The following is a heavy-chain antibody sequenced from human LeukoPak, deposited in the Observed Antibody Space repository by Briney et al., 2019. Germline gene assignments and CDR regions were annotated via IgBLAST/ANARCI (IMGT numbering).Heavy chain of an antibody. D-gene: IGHD6-6*01. CDR2: IYYSGST. V-gene: IGHV4-59*01. CDR3: ATINIAASSFRAHYFDY. CDR1: GGSISSYY. J-gene: IGHJ4*02. Sequence: SETLSLTCTVSGGSISSYYWSWIRQPPGKGLEWIGYIYYSGSTNYNPSLKSRVTISVDTSKNQFPLKLSSVTAADTAVYYCATINIAASSFRAHYFDYWGQGTLVTVSS.